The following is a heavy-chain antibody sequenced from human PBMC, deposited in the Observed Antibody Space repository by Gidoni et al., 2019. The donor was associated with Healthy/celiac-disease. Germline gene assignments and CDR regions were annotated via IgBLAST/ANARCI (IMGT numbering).Heavy chain of an antibody. Sequence: QVQLVESGGGVVQPGRSLRLSCAASGFTFSSYGMHWVRQAPGKGLERVAVIWYDGSNKYYADSVKGRFTISRDNSKNTLYLQMNSLRAEDTAVYYCAREGIAVAGFGAFDIWGQGTMVTVSS. CDR1: GFTFSSYG. CDR3: AREGIAVAGFGAFDI. V-gene: IGHV3-33*01. D-gene: IGHD6-19*01. J-gene: IGHJ3*02. CDR2: IWYDGSNK.